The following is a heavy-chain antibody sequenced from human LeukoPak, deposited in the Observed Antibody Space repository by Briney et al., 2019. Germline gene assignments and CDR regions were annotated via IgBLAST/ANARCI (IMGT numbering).Heavy chain of an antibody. V-gene: IGHV5-51*01. Sequence: GESLKISCKGSGYSFTNYWIGWVRQMPGKGLEWMGIIYLGDSDTRYSPSLQGQVTIAADKSISTAYLQWSSLKVSDTAMYYCARLGISSGSVAYYFDYWGQGTLVTVSS. D-gene: IGHD3-22*01. CDR2: IYLGDSDT. CDR1: GYSFTNYW. CDR3: ARLGISSGSVAYYFDY. J-gene: IGHJ4*02.